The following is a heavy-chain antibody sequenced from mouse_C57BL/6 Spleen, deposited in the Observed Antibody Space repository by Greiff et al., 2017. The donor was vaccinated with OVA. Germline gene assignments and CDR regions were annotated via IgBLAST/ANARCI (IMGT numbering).Heavy chain of an antibody. CDR2: IDPNSGGP. Sequence: QVQLQQPGAELVKPGASVKLSCKASGYTFTSYWMHWVKQRPGPGLEWIGRIDPNSGGPNYNEKFKSKATLTVDKPSSTAYMQRSSLTSEDSAVYYCASGGGSNCGFAYWGQGTLVTVSA. CDR1: GYTFTSYW. D-gene: IGHD2-5*01. CDR3: ASGGGSNCGFAY. V-gene: IGHV1-72*01. J-gene: IGHJ3*01.